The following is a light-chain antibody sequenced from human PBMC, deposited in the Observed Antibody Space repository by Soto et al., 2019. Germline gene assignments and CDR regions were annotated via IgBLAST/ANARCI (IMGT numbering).Light chain of an antibody. Sequence: NFMLTQPHSVSESPGKTVIISCTRSSGSIASNYVQGYQQRPGSSPTTVIYEDNQRPSGVPDRFSGSIDSSSNSASLTISGLETEDEAGYYCQSYDATNQVFGGGTKLTVL. CDR2: EDN. CDR1: SGSIASNY. CDR3: QSYDATNQV. J-gene: IGLJ3*02. V-gene: IGLV6-57*01.